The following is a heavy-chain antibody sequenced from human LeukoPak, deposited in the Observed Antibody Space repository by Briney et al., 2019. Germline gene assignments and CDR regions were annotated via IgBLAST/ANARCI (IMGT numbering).Heavy chain of an antibody. CDR3: AKDAQRGFDYSNSLDY. D-gene: IGHD4-11*01. Sequence: GGSLRLSCSASGFTFSHYGMHWVRQAPGTGLEWVAVIWSDASDKYYANSVKGRFTISRDNFKNSLYLQMNSLRADDTAVYYCAKDAQRGFDYSNSLDYWGQGTRVTASS. CDR1: GFTFSHYG. J-gene: IGHJ4*02. V-gene: IGHV3-33*06. CDR2: IWSDASDK.